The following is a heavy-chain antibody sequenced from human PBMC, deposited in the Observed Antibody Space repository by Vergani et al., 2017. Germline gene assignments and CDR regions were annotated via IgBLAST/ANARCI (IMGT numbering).Heavy chain of an antibody. D-gene: IGHD2-15*01. CDR3: ARGSCLGGSCYKPLFDY. CDR1: GGSINSHNYY. CDR2: IHTSGST. V-gene: IGHV4-61*02. Sequence: QVQLQESGPGLVKPSQTLSLTCTVSGGSINSHNYYWSWIRQPAGKGLEWIGRIHTSGSTNYNPSLKSRVTMSEDTSKNPFSLNLTSLTAADTAVYFCARGSCLGGSCYKPLFDYWGQGILVTVSS. J-gene: IGHJ4*02.